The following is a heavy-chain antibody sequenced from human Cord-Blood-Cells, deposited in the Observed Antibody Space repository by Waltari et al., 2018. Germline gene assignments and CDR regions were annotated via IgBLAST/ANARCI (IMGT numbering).Heavy chain of an antibody. V-gene: IGHV3-30-3*01. CDR2: ISYEGSNK. Sequence: QVQLVEAGGGVVQPGRSLRLPCAASGFHFSSYPLPCALPAPGTGLEWVAVISYEGSNKYYADSVKGRFTISRDNSKNTLYLQMNSLRAEDTAVYYCARDMVPAAMYYYYYMDVWGKGTTVTVSS. CDR3: ARDMVPAAMYYYYYMDV. J-gene: IGHJ6*03. D-gene: IGHD2-2*01. CDR1: GFHFSSYP.